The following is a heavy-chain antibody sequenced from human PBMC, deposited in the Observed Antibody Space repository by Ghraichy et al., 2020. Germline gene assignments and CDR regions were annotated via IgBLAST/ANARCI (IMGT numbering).Heavy chain of an antibody. J-gene: IGHJ5*02. CDR2: IYYSGST. D-gene: IGHD3-16*01. V-gene: IGHV4-39*01. Sequence: SETLSLTCTVSGGSISSSSYYWGWIRQPPGQVLEWIGSIYYSGSTYYNPSLKSRVTISVDTSKNQFSLKLSSVTAADTAVYYCARHLLGVATSHWFDPWGQGTLVTVS. CDR3: ARHLLGVATSHWFDP. CDR1: GGSISSSSYY.